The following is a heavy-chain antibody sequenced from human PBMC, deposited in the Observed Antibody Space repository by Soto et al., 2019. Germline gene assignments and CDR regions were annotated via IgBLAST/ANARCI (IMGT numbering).Heavy chain of an antibody. CDR1: GGSFSGYY. J-gene: IGHJ4*02. Sequence: QVQLQQWGAGLLKPSETLSLTCAVYGGSFSGYYWSWIRQPPGKGLEWIGEINHSRSTNYNPSLKSRVTISVDTSKNQFSLKLSSVTAADTAVYYCARGWGRIFDCWGQGTLVTVSS. CDR2: INHSRST. V-gene: IGHV4-34*01. D-gene: IGHD7-27*01. CDR3: ARGWGRIFDC.